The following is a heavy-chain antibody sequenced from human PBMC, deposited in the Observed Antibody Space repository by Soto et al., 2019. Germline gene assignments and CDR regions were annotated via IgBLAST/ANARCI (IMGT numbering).Heavy chain of an antibody. CDR2: ISSSSSYI. Sequence: GGSLRLSCAASGFTFSSYSMNWVRQAPGKGLEWVSSISSSSSYIYYADSVKGRFTISRDNAKNSLYLQMNSLRAEDTAVYYCAREPQEWLPSSETDYWGQGTLVTVSS. CDR1: GFTFSSYS. J-gene: IGHJ4*02. V-gene: IGHV3-21*01. D-gene: IGHD5-18*01. CDR3: AREPQEWLPSSETDY.